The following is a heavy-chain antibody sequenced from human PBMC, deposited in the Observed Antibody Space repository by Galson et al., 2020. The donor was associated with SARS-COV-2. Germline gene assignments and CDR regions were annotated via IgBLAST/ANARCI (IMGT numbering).Heavy chain of an antibody. D-gene: IGHD3-3*01. J-gene: IGHJ6*03. CDR2: ISAYNGNT. Sequence: ASVKVSCQASGYTFTSYGISWVRPAPGQGLEWMGWISAYNGNTNYAQKLQGRVTMTTDTYTSTAYMELRSLTSDDTAVYYCARWFGGVIIAHYFDFMDLWGKGTTVTVSS. CDR3: ARWFGGVIIAHYFDFMDL. CDR1: GYTFTSYG. V-gene: IGHV1-18*01.